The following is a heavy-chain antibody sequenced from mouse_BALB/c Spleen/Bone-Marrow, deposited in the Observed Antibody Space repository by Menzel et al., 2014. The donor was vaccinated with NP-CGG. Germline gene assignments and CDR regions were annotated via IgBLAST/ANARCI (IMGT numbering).Heavy chain of an antibody. D-gene: IGHD2-14*01. Sequence: LQESGAELVKPGASVKLSCKAYGYTFTIYWMHWVKQRPGQGLEWIGEINPSNGRTNYNEKFKSKATLPVDKSSSTAYMQLSSLTSEDSAVYYCARWYEGYWGQGTTLTVSS. CDR1: GYTFTIYW. J-gene: IGHJ2*01. V-gene: IGHV1S81*02. CDR2: INPSNGRT. CDR3: ARWYEGY.